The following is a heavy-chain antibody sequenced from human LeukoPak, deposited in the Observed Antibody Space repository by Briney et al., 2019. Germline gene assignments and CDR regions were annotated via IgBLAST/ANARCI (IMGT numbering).Heavy chain of an antibody. CDR1: GFTFSSYA. CDR3: AKDKGKIATTNWYFDL. CDR2: ISGSGGST. V-gene: IGHV3-23*01. D-gene: IGHD5-24*01. Sequence: AGGSLRLSCAASGFTFSSYAMSWVRQAPGKGLEWVSAISGSGGSTYYADSVKGRFTISRDNSKNTLYLQMNSLRAEDTAVYYCAKDKGKIATTNWYFDLWGRGTLVTVSS. J-gene: IGHJ2*01.